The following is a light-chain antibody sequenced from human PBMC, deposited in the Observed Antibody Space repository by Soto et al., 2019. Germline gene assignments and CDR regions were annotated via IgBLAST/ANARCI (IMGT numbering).Light chain of an antibody. CDR3: SSYTGSNTLDV. J-gene: IGLJ1*01. Sequence: QSALTQPASVSGSPGQSITISCTGTSSDVGAYNYVSWYQQHPDKAPKLMIYDVSNRPSGVSNRFSGSKSGNTASLSISGLQAEDEADYYCSSYTGSNTLDVFGTGTKLTVL. V-gene: IGLV2-14*03. CDR1: SSDVGAYNY. CDR2: DVS.